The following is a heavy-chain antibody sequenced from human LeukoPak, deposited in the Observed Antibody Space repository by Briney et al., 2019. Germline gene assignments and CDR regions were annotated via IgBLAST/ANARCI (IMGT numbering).Heavy chain of an antibody. CDR1: GFTFSSYS. Sequence: PGGSLRLSCAASGFTFSSYSMNWVRQAPGKGLEWVSSISSSSSYIYYADSVKGRFTISRDNAKNSLYLQMNSLRAEDTAVYYCFSDTVVRSIGGYWGQGTLVTVSS. J-gene: IGHJ4*02. CDR3: FSDTVVRSIGGY. CDR2: ISSSSSYI. D-gene: IGHD4-23*01. V-gene: IGHV3-21*01.